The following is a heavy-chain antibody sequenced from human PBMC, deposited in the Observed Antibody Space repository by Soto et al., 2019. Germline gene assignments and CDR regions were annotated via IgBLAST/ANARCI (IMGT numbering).Heavy chain of an antibody. V-gene: IGHV4-34*01. CDR1: GRSFSGDY. Sequence: PSETLSLTCAVYGRSFSGDYWSWIRQPPGKGLEWIGEINRRGSTKYNPSLKSRVTISVDTSKNQFSLKLTSVTAADTAVYYCARQGDSTMAIFDYWGQGALVTVSS. J-gene: IGHJ4*02. CDR2: INRRGST. D-gene: IGHD5-18*01. CDR3: ARQGDSTMAIFDY.